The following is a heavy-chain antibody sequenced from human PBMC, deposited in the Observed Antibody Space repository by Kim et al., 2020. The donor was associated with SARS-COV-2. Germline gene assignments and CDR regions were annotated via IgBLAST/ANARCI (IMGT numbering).Heavy chain of an antibody. V-gene: IGHV4-4*02. D-gene: IGHD2-15*01. CDR3: ARGGVAAIAPFDY. J-gene: IGHJ4*02. Sequence: NPPLKSRVTLSVDKSKNQFSLKRSSVTAADTAVYYCARGGVAAIAPFDYWGQGTLVTVSS.